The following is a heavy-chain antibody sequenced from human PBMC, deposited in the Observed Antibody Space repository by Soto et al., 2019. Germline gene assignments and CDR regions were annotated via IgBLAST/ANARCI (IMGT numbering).Heavy chain of an antibody. CDR3: ARGPPSYYDSSGYYKYFDY. CDR1: GYTFTSYV. D-gene: IGHD3-22*01. CDR2: ISAYNGNT. J-gene: IGHJ4*02. V-gene: IGHV1-18*01. Sequence: ASLKLSCKSSGYTFTSYVISWVRQAPGQGLEWMGWISAYNGNTNYAQKLQGRVTMTTDTSTSTAYMELRSLRSDDTAVYYCARGPPSYYDSSGYYKYFDYWGQGTLVTVSS.